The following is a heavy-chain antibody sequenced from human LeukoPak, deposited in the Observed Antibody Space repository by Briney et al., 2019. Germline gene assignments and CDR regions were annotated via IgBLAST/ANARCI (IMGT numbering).Heavy chain of an antibody. V-gene: IGHV1-69*05. CDR1: GGTFSRYA. CDR3: ARSVMATTDTANFDY. Sequence: GASVKVSCKASGGTFSRYAISWVRQAPGQGLEWMGGIIPIFGTANYAQKFQGRVTITTDESTSTAYMELSSLRSEDTAVYYCARSVMATTDTANFDYWGQGTLVTVSS. CDR2: IIPIFGTA. D-gene: IGHD1-14*01. J-gene: IGHJ4*02.